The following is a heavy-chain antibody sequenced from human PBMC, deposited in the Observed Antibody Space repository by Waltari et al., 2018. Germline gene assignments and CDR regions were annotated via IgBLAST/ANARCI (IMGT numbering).Heavy chain of an antibody. CDR3: ARARPEYYYGSGSSLNWFDP. CDR1: GYTFTSYG. D-gene: IGHD3-10*01. J-gene: IGHJ5*02. CDR2: VSAYNGNT. Sequence: QVQLVQSGAEVKKPGASVKVSCKASGYTFTSYGISWVRQAPGQGLEWMGWVSAYNGNTNYAQKLQGRVTMTTATSTSTAYMELRGLRSDDTAVYYCARARPEYYYGSGSSLNWFDPWGQGTLVTVSS. V-gene: IGHV1-18*01.